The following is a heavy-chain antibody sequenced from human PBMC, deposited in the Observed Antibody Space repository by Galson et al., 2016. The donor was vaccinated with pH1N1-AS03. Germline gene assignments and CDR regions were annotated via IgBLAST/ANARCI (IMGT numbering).Heavy chain of an antibody. J-gene: IGHJ4*02. CDR3: ARGWYDIWTGYLVDPFDY. V-gene: IGHV3-11*01. D-gene: IGHD3-9*01. Sequence: LRLSCAASGFTFSDYYMSWIRQAPGKGLEWISCITSSGGSGPTIYYADSAKGRFTISRDNAKNSLYLQMNSLRADDTAVYYCARGWYDIWTGYLVDPFDYWGQGALVTVSS. CDR1: GFTFSDYY. CDR2: ITSSGGSGPTI.